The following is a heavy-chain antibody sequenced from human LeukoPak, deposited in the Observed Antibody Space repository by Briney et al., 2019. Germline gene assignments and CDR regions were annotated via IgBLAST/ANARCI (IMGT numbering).Heavy chain of an antibody. CDR2: IYNSGSA. Sequence: SETLSLTCTVSGGSISSHYWSWIRQPPGKGLEWIGYIYNSGSAKYNPSLKSRDTISLDTSKNQFSLRLSSVTAADTAMYYCARDCRRTNCFDYWGQGTLVTVSS. D-gene: IGHD2-2*01. CDR1: GGSISSHY. CDR3: ARDCRRTNCFDY. J-gene: IGHJ4*02. V-gene: IGHV4-59*11.